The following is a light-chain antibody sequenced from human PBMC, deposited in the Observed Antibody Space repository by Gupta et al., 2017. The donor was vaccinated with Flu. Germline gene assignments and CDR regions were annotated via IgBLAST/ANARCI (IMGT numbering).Light chain of an antibody. Sequence: GDRVTITCRASQSISSYLNWYQQKPGKAPKVLIYAASSLQSGVPSRFSGSGSGTDFTLTISSLQPEDFATYYCQQSYSTPRTFDQGTKVEIK. J-gene: IGKJ1*01. CDR3: QQSYSTPRT. CDR2: AAS. V-gene: IGKV1-39*01. CDR1: QSISSY.